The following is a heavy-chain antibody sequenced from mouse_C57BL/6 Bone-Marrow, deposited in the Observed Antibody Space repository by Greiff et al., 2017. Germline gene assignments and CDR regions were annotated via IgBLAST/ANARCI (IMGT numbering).Heavy chain of an antibody. CDR3: TRRVGRGFAY. V-gene: IGHV1-15*01. CDR2: IVPETGGT. Sequence: QVQLKESGAELVRPGASVTLSCKASGYTFTDYEMHWVKQTPVHGLEWIGAIVPETGGTAYNQKFKGKAILTADKSSSTAYMELRSLTSEDSAVYYCTRRVGRGFAYWGQGTLVTVSA. D-gene: IGHD4-1*01. J-gene: IGHJ3*01. CDR1: GYTFTDYE.